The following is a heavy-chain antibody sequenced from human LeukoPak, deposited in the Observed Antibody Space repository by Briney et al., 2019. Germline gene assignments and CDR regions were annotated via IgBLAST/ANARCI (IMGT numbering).Heavy chain of an antibody. Sequence: GGSLRLSCAASGFIISDHYMSWIRQSPGKGLEWISYVTSSGSSTKYADSVKGRFTISRGNAKNSVALRMNSLRAEDTAVYYCTRERRGSYYAFESWGQGTLVTVSS. CDR2: VTSSGSST. CDR3: TRERRGSYYAFES. V-gene: IGHV3-11*01. J-gene: IGHJ4*02. D-gene: IGHD3-10*01. CDR1: GFIISDHY.